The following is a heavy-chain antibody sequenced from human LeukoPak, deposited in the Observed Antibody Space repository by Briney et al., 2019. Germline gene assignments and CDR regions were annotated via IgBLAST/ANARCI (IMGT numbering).Heavy chain of an antibody. CDR2: IYTSGST. V-gene: IGHV4-61*02. CDR3: ARARRLGVASFDY. Sequence: SETLSLTCTVSGGSISSGSYYWSWIRQPAGKGLEWIGRIYTSGSTNYNPSLKSRVTISVDTSKNQFSLKLSSVTAADTAVYYCARARRLGVASFDYWGQGTLVTVSS. J-gene: IGHJ4*02. D-gene: IGHD3-3*01. CDR1: GGSISSGSYY.